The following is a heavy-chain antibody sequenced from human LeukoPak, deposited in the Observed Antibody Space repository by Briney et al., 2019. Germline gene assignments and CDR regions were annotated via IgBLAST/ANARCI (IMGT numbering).Heavy chain of an antibody. CDR3: ARGGGSGWPNWFDP. D-gene: IGHD6-19*01. J-gene: IGHJ5*02. V-gene: IGHV4-34*01. CDR1: GGSFSGYY. CDR2: INHSGST. Sequence: SGTLSLTCAVYGGSFSGYYWSWIRQPPGKGLEWIGEINHSGSTNYNPSLKSRVTISVDTSKNQFSLKLNSVTAADTAVYYCARGGGSGWPNWFDPWGQGTLVTVSS.